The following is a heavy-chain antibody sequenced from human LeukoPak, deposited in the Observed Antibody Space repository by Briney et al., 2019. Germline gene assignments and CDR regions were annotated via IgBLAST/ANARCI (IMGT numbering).Heavy chain of an antibody. CDR2: ISGSGRST. Sequence: GGSLRLSCAASGFTFNNYAMSWVRQAPGKGLEWVSVISGSGRSTYYVDSAKGRFTISRDNSKNTLYLQMSSLRAEDTAVYYCAKEGGAYLFRYSGSYGEGFFDYWGQGTLLTVSS. CDR3: AKEGGAYLFRYSGSYGEGFFDY. CDR1: GFTFNNYA. V-gene: IGHV3-23*01. J-gene: IGHJ4*02. D-gene: IGHD1-26*01.